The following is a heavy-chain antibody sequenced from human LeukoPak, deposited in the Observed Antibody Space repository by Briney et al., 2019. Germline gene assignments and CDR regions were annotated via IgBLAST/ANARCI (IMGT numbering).Heavy chain of an antibody. CDR1: GFTFSNHA. V-gene: IGHV3-30-3*01. D-gene: IGHD4-11*01. CDR3: ARETVTNHDAFDI. Sequence: PGGSLRLSCAASGFTFSNHAMHWVRQAPGKGLKWVAVISHDGSNTYYGDSVKGRFTISRDNSKNTLDLQMNSLRAEDTAVYYCARETVTNHDAFDIRGQGAMVTVSS. CDR2: ISHDGSNT. J-gene: IGHJ3*02.